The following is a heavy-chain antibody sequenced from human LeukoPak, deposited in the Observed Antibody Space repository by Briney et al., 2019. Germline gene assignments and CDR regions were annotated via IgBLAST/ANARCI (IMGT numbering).Heavy chain of an antibody. V-gene: IGHV1-3*01. CDR3: ARDRYYYDSSGYAYYFDY. D-gene: IGHD3-22*01. Sequence: ASVKVSCKASGYTFTSYAIHWVRQAPGQRLEWMGWISAGNGNTKYSQKFQSRVTITRDTSASTAYMELSSLRSEDTAVYYCARDRYYYDSSGYAYYFDYWGQGTLVTVSS. CDR1: GYTFTSYA. CDR2: ISAGNGNT. J-gene: IGHJ4*02.